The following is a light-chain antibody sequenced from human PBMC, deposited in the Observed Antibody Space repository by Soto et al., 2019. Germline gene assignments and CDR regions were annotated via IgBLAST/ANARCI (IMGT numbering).Light chain of an antibody. V-gene: IGLV2-11*01. CDR3: CSYAGSYTYV. CDR2: DVT. Sequence: QSALTQPRPVSGSPGQSVTISCTGTNSDVGTFYFVSWYQQYPDKGPKLIIYDVTGRPSGVPDRFSGSKSGNTASLTISGLQAEDEADYYCCSYAGSYTYVFGSGTKVTVL. J-gene: IGLJ1*01. CDR1: NSDVGTFYF.